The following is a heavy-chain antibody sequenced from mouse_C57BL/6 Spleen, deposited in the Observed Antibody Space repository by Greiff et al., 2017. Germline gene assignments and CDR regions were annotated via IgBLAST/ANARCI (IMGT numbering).Heavy chain of an antibody. CDR1: GYTFTSYW. V-gene: IGHV1-50*01. Sequence: VQLQQPGAELVKPGASVKLSCKASGYTFTSYWMQWVKQRPGQGLEWIGEIDPSDSYTNYNQKFKGKATLTVDTSSSTADMQLSSRTSEDSAVYYCAITGKASWFAYWGQGTLVTVSA. D-gene: IGHD4-1*01. CDR2: IDPSDSYT. J-gene: IGHJ3*01. CDR3: AITGKASWFAY.